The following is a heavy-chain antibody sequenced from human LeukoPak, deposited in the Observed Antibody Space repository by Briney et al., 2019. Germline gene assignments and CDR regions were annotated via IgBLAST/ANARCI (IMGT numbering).Heavy chain of an antibody. CDR1: GFTFSSYA. J-gene: IGHJ6*03. Sequence: GGSLRLSCAASGFTFSSYAMSWVRQAPGKGLEWVANIKQDGSEKYYVDSVKGRFTISRDNAKNSLYLQMNSLRAEDTAVYYCARLDSSSWYFGVGSGYYYMDVWGKGTTVTVSS. D-gene: IGHD6-13*01. CDR2: IKQDGSEK. CDR3: ARLDSSSWYFGVGSGYYYMDV. V-gene: IGHV3-7*01.